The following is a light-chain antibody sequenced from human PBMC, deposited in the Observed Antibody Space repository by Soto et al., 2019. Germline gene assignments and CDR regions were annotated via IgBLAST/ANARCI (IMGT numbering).Light chain of an antibody. CDR3: LQYNNWPWT. CDR2: DAS. CDR1: QSISGW. Sequence: DIQMTQSPSTLSASVGDRVSITCRASQSISGWLAWYRQKPGKAPQLLIYDASSLESGVPSRFSGSGSGTEFSLTISSLQSDDFAVYYCLQYNNWPWTFGQGTKVEIK. J-gene: IGKJ1*01. V-gene: IGKV1-5*01.